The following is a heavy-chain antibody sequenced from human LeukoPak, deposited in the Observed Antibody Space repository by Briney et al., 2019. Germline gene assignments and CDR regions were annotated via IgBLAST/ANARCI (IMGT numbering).Heavy chain of an antibody. V-gene: IGHV3-7*01. Sequence: GGSLRLSCATSGFTFSSNWMSWVRHVPGRGLDWVANIKPDGSAEYYAASVKGRFTVSRDNAKNSLYLQMNSLRAEDTAVYYCARIAASGDWGQGTLVTVSS. CDR3: ARIAASGD. CDR2: IKPDGSAE. J-gene: IGHJ4*02. CDR1: GFTFSSNW. D-gene: IGHD6-13*01.